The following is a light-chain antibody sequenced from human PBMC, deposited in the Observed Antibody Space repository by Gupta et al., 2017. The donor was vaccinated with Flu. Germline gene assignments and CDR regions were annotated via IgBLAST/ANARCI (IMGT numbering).Light chain of an antibody. J-gene: IGLJ1*01. V-gene: IGLV2-23*02. CDR3: SSDAGSDDYV. CDR2: EVT. Sequence: QSALSQPASVSRSTGQSITISCTGTSSDVGSYNVVSWDQHHPGKGDILMIYEVTKRPAGVSNRFSDSKSGSTASLTISVPKEEDEADYYCSSDAGSDDYVFGTGTKLTVL. CDR1: SSDVGSYNV.